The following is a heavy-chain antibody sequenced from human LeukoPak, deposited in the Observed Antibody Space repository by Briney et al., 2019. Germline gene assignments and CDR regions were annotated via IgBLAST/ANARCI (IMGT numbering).Heavy chain of an antibody. CDR3: AAQYSGYVRLDY. CDR2: ISHSGST. CDR1: GGSISSYY. V-gene: IGHV4-34*01. D-gene: IGHD5-12*01. Sequence: KPSETLSLTCTVSGGSISSYYWSWIRQPPGKGLEWIGEISHSGSTNYNPSLKSRVTMSVDTSKNQFSLKLTSVTAADTAVYYCAAQYSGYVRLDYWGQGTLVTVSS. J-gene: IGHJ4*02.